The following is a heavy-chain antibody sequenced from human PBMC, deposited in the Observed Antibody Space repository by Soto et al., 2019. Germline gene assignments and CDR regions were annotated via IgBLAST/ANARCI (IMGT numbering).Heavy chain of an antibody. D-gene: IGHD1-26*01. Sequence: SETLSLTCTVSGGSISSGDYYWSWIRQPPGKGLEWIGYIYYSGSTYYNPSLKSRVTISVDTSKNQFSLKLSSVTAADTAVYYCDIDYKGTDPYGSYGMDVWGQGTTVNVSS. CDR3: DIDYKGTDPYGSYGMDV. CDR1: GGSISSGDYY. V-gene: IGHV4-30-4*01. J-gene: IGHJ6*02. CDR2: IYYSGST.